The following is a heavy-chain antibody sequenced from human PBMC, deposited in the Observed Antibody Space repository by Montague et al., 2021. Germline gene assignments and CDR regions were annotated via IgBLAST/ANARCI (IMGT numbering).Heavy chain of an antibody. J-gene: IGHJ3*02. V-gene: IGHV1-24*01. D-gene: IGHD6-25*01. Sequence: SVMVSCKVSGYTLTELSMHWVRQAPGKGLEWMGGFDPDYGETIYAQKFQGRVTTTEDTSTDTAYMELRSLTSEDTAVYYCATEGQRRLADNLGTFDIWGQGTMVTVSS. CDR1: GYTLTELS. CDR3: ATEGQRRLADNLGTFDI. CDR2: FDPDYGET.